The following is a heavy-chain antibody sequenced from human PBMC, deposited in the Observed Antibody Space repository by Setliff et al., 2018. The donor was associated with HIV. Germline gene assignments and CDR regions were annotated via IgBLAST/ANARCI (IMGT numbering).Heavy chain of an antibody. Sequence: PSETLSLTCTVYGASISNSNSYWGWIRQPPGKRLEWLGSIYYSGSTYYNPSLMSRVSISVAQPKHQFSLKLRSVTAADSAVYYCARARGSSYYYYYYMDVWGKGTTVTVS. D-gene: IGHD6-6*01. V-gene: IGHV4-39*07. J-gene: IGHJ6*03. CDR3: ARARGSSYYYYYYMDV. CDR2: IYYSGST. CDR1: GASISNSNSY.